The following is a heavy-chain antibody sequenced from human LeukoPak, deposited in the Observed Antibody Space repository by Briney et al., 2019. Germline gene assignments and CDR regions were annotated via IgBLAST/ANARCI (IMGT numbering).Heavy chain of an antibody. V-gene: IGHV4-39*01. CDR2: ITDNGNT. CDR1: GDSITSSSYY. CDR3: ARRAAGRNWFDP. J-gene: IGHJ5*02. D-gene: IGHD6-13*01. Sequence: SETLSLTCAVSGDSITSSSYYWAWIRQPPGKGLECIGGITDNGNTYYNESLESRLSMSIDTSKNQFSLMLTSVTASDTAVYYCARRAAGRNWFDPWGQGTLVTVSS.